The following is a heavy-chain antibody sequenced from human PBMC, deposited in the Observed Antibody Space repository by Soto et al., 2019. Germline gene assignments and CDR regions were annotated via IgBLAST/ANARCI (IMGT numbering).Heavy chain of an antibody. D-gene: IGHD5-18*01. CDR2: IYYSGST. V-gene: IGHV4-39*01. CDR1: GGSISSSSYY. J-gene: IGHJ4*02. CDR3: ARHAMATANFAY. Sequence: SETLSLTCTVSGGSISSSSYYWGWIRQPPGKGLEWIGSIYYSGSTYYNPSLKSRVTISVDTSKNQFTLKLSSVTAADTAVYYCARHAMATANFAYSGQGTLLTVS.